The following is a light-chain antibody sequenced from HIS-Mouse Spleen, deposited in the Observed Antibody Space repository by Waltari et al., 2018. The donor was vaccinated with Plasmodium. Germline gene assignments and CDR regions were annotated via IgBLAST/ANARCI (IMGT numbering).Light chain of an antibody. CDR3: QTWGTGMGV. V-gene: IGLV4-69*01. CDR1: SGHSRYA. CDR2: LNSDGSH. Sequence: QLVLTQSPSASASLGASVNLTCTLSSGHSRYAIASHQQHPEKGPRYLMKLNSDGSHSKGDGIPDRFSGSSSGAERYLTISSLQSEDEADYYCQTWGTGMGVFGGGTKLTVL. J-gene: IGLJ2*01.